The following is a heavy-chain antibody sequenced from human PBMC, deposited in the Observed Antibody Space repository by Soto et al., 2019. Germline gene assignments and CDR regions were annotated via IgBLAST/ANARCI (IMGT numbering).Heavy chain of an antibody. CDR1: GFTFSSYG. Sequence: QVQLVESGGGVVQPGRSLRLSCAASGFTFSSYGMHWVRQAPGKGLEWVAVISYDGSNKYYADSVKGRFTISRDNSKNTLYLQMNSLRAEDTAVYYCAKAGSGWPYYYYYGMDVWGQGTTVTVSS. D-gene: IGHD6-19*01. V-gene: IGHV3-30*18. J-gene: IGHJ6*02. CDR3: AKAGSGWPYYYYYGMDV. CDR2: ISYDGSNK.